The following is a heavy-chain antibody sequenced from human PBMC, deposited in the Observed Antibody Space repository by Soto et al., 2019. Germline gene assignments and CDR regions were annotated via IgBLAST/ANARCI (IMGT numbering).Heavy chain of an antibody. Sequence: QVQLVQSGAEVKKPGASAKVSCKASGYTFTNYGISWVRQAPGQGLEWMGWISPYSGDTNYAQKFQGRVTMTTDTSTSTAYMELRSLRFDDTAVYYCATLSGYHHLWGQGTLVTVSS. D-gene: IGHD3-22*01. CDR2: ISPYSGDT. CDR3: ATLSGYHHL. CDR1: GYTFTNYG. J-gene: IGHJ5*02. V-gene: IGHV1-18*01.